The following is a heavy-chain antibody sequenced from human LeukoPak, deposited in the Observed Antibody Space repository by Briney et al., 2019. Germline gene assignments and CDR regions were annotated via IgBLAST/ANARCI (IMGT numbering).Heavy chain of an antibody. D-gene: IGHD6-19*01. CDR3: AKDLPGQWLVGMDV. Sequence: SGGSLRLSCAASAFTFSSYGMHWLRQAPGKGLEWVAVISYDGSNKYYADSVKGRFTISRDNSKNTLYLQMNSLRAEDTAVYYCAKDLPGQWLVGMDVWGQGTTVTVSS. CDR2: ISYDGSNK. J-gene: IGHJ6*02. V-gene: IGHV3-30*18. CDR1: AFTFSSYG.